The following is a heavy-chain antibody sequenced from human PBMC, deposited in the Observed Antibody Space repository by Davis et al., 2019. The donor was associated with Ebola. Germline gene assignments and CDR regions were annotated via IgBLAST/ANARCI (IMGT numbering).Heavy chain of an antibody. D-gene: IGHD6-6*01. CDR1: GGSISSYY. J-gene: IGHJ1*01. CDR3: TRQFSSSSYADF. CDR2: IYYSGST. V-gene: IGHV4-59*08. Sequence: PSETLSLTCTVSGGSISSYYWSWIRQPPGKGLEWIGYIYYSGSTNYNPSLKSRVTISVDTSKNQFSLQLTSVTAEDSATYYCTRQFSSSSYADFWGHGIPVTVSS.